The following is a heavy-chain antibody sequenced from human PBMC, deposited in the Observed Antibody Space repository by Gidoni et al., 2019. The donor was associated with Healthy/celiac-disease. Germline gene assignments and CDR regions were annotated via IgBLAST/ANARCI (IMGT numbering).Heavy chain of an antibody. CDR1: GGSFSGYY. Sequence: QVQLQQWGAGLLKPSETLSLTCAVYGGSFSGYYWSWIRQPPGKGLEWIGESNHSGSTNYNPSLKSRVTISVDTSKNQFSLKLSSVTAADTAVYYCARGRPSMVQGVIRRNWFDPWGQGTLVTVSS. CDR2: SNHSGST. CDR3: ARGRPSMVQGVIRRNWFDP. V-gene: IGHV4-34*01. J-gene: IGHJ5*02. D-gene: IGHD3-10*01.